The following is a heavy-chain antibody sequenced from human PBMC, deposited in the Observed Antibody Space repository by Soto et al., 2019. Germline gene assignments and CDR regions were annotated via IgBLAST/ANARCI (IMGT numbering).Heavy chain of an antibody. J-gene: IGHJ4*02. CDR3: ARILSYDYIWGSYRVFDY. D-gene: IGHD3-16*02. Sequence: PPXXXLEWLAHIFSNDEKSYSTSLKSRLTISKDTSKSQVVLTMTNMDPVDTATYYCARILSYDYIWGSYRVFDYWGQGTLVTVSS. V-gene: IGHV2-26*01. CDR2: IFSNDEK.